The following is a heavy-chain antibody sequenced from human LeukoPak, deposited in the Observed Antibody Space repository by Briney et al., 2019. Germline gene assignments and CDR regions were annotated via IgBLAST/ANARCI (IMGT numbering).Heavy chain of an antibody. D-gene: IGHD5-18*01. Sequence: GGSLRLSCAASGFTFSSYAMSWVRQAPGKGLEWVSAISGSGGSTYYADSVKGRFTISRDNSKNTLYLQMNSLRAEDTAVYYCAKVPGIGYSYGYGAFDIWGQGTMVTVSS. CDR3: AKVPGIGYSYGYGAFDI. CDR1: GFTFSSYA. CDR2: ISGSGGST. J-gene: IGHJ3*02. V-gene: IGHV3-23*01.